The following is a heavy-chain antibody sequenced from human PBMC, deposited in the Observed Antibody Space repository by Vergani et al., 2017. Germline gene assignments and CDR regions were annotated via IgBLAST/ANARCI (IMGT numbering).Heavy chain of an antibody. CDR1: GYTFTGYY. V-gene: IGHV1-2*02. J-gene: IGHJ5*02. Sequence: QVQLVQSGAEVKKPGASVKVSCKASGYTFTGYYMHWVRQAPGQGLEWMGWINPNSGGTNYAQKLQGRVTMTTDTSTRTAYMELRSLRSDDTAVYYCASNPLDSSAPLNWFDPWGQGTLVTVSS. D-gene: IGHD3-22*01. CDR3: ASNPLDSSAPLNWFDP. CDR2: INPNSGGT.